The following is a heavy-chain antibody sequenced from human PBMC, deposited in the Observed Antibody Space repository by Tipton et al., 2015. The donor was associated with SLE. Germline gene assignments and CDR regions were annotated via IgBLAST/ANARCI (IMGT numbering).Heavy chain of an antibody. V-gene: IGHV4-39*01. CDR3: AVTFGSGYPWDYFDY. D-gene: IGHD3-22*01. Sequence: TLSLTCTVSGGSIRNYYWGWIRQPPGKGLEWIGSIYYSGSTYYNSSLKSRVTISVDTSKNQFSLNLSSVTAADTAVYYCAVTFGSGYPWDYFDYWGQGTLVTVSS. CDR2: IYYSGST. CDR1: GGSIRNYY. J-gene: IGHJ4*02.